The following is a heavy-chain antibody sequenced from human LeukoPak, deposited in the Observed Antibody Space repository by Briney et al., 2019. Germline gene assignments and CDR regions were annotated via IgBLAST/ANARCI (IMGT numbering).Heavy chain of an antibody. Sequence: PGGSLRLSCAASGFTFSDYYMSWSRQAPGKGLEWVSYISSSSSYTNYADSVKGRFTISRDNAKNSLYLQMNSLRAEDTAVYYCAKDLGVSYGLELDYWGQGTLVTVSS. CDR2: ISSSSSYT. D-gene: IGHD1-26*01. CDR3: AKDLGVSYGLELDY. V-gene: IGHV3-11*05. CDR1: GFTFSDYY. J-gene: IGHJ4*02.